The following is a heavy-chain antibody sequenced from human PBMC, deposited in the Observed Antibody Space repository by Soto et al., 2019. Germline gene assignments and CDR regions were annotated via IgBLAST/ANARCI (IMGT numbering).Heavy chain of an antibody. D-gene: IGHD3-3*01. V-gene: IGHV1-18*01. J-gene: IGHJ6*03. CDR3: ARTMYYDFWSGYSTSYYYYYMDV. Sequence: QVQLVQSGAEVKKPGASVKVSCKASGYTFTSYGISWVRQAPGQGLEWMGWISAYNGNTNYAQKLQCRVTMTTDTSTSTAYNELRSLRSDDTAVYYCARTMYYDFWSGYSTSYYYYYMDVWGKGTTVTVSS. CDR1: GYTFTSYG. CDR2: ISAYNGNT.